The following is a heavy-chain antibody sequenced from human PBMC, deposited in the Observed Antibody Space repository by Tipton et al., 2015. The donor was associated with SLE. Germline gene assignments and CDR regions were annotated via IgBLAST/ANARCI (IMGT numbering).Heavy chain of an antibody. CDR2: ISWNSGSI. J-gene: IGHJ3*02. CDR1: GFTFDDYA. V-gene: IGHV3-9*01. D-gene: IGHD6-25*01. Sequence: SLRLSCAASGFTFDDYAMHWVRQAPGKGLEWVSGISWNSGSIGYADSVKGRFTISRDNAKNSLYLQMNSLRAEDTALYYCARRGGDAFDIWGQGTMVTVSS. CDR3: ARRGGDAFDI.